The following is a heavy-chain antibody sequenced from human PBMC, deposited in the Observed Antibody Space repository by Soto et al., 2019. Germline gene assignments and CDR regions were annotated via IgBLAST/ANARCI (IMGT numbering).Heavy chain of an antibody. CDR1: GGTFSSYA. V-gene: IGHV1-69*13. CDR2: IIPIFGTA. J-gene: IGHJ4*02. D-gene: IGHD3-22*01. Sequence: ASVKVSCKASGGTFSSYAISWVRQAPGQGLEWMGGIIPIFGTANYAQKFQGRVTITADESTSTAYMELSSLRSEDTAVYYCARTEYYYDSSGYLNDYWGQGTLVTVSS. CDR3: ARTEYYYDSSGYLNDY.